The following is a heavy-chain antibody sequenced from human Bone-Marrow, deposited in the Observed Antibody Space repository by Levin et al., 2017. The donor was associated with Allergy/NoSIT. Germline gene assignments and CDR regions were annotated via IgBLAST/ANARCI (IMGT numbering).Heavy chain of an antibody. CDR3: ARGPDIDTSGKYMDV. CDR1: GFTFSSYW. D-gene: IGHD2-15*01. CDR2: INRDGSST. V-gene: IGHV3-74*01. J-gene: IGHJ6*03. Sequence: GESLKISCAASGFTFSSYWMHWVRQAPGKGLVWVSRINRDGSSTSYADSVKGRFTISRDNAKNTLFLQMNSLRDEDTAVYYCARGPDIDTSGKYMDVWGKGTTVTVSS.